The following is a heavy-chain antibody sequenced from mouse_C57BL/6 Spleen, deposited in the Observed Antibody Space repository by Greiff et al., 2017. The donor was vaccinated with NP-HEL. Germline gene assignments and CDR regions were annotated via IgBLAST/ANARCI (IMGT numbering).Heavy chain of an antibody. CDR2: IDPETGGT. D-gene: IGHD2-1*01. CDR1: GYIFTDYE. CDR3: TRSGNNYYAMDY. J-gene: IGHJ4*01. V-gene: IGHV1-15*01. Sequence: QVQLQQSGAELVRPGASVTLSCKASGYIFTDYEMHWVKQTPVHGLEWIGAIDPETGGTAYNQKFKGKAILTADKSSSTAYMELRSLTSEDSAVYYCTRSGNNYYAMDYWGQGTSVTVSS.